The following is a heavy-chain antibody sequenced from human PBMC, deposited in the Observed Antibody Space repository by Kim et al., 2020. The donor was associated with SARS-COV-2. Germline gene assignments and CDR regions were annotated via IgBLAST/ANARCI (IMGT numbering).Heavy chain of an antibody. Sequence: KGRFTISRDNAKNSLYLQMNSLRAEDTAFYYCAKGLYYYGSGSTTNWFDPWGQGTLVTVSS. J-gene: IGHJ5*02. D-gene: IGHD3-10*01. CDR3: AKGLYYYGSGSTTNWFDP. V-gene: IGHV3-9*01.